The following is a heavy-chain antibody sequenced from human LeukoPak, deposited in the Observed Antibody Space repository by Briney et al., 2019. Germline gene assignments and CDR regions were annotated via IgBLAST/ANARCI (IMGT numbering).Heavy chain of an antibody. CDR1: GGSISSGSNY. D-gene: IGHD3-9*01. Sequence: PSETLSLTCTISGGSISSGSNYWTWIRQPAGKGLECIGRISTSGSTNYSPSLKSRVTISLDTSNNQFSLRLRSVTAADTAVYYCARGRAGLRYFNWQYYFDYWGQGTLVTVSS. CDR3: ARGRAGLRYFNWQYYFDY. CDR2: ISTSGST. V-gene: IGHV4-61*02. J-gene: IGHJ4*02.